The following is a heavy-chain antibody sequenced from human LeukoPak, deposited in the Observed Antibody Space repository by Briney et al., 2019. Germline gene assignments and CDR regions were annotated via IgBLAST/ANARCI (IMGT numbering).Heavy chain of an antibody. CDR2: IYYSGST. CDR3: ARTQEFGVPAATLPDY. J-gene: IGHJ4*02. CDR1: GGSISSGDYY. Sequence: SETLSLTCTVSGGSISSGDYYWSWIRQPPGKGLEWIGYIYYSGSTYYNPSLKSRVTISVDTSKNQFSLKLSSVTAADTAVYCCARTQEFGVPAATLPDYWGQGTLVTVSS. V-gene: IGHV4-30-4*08. D-gene: IGHD2-2*01.